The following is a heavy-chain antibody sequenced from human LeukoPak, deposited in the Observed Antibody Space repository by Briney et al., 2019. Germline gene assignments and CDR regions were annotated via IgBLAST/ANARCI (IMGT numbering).Heavy chain of an antibody. J-gene: IGHJ6*02. CDR1: GYSFTSYY. Sequence: ASVKVSCKASGYSFTSYYMHWVRQAPGQGLEWMGIINPSGGSTSFAQKFQGRVTMTRDTSTTTVYMELSGLRSEDTAVYYCAKEEISGIYYYYFYGMDVWGQGTTVTVSS. D-gene: IGHD1-26*01. CDR3: AKEEISGIYYYYFYGMDV. CDR2: INPSGGST. V-gene: IGHV1-46*01.